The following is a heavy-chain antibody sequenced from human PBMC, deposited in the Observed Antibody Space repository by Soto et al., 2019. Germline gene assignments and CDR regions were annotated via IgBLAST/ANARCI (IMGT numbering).Heavy chain of an antibody. Sequence: QLQLQESGPGLVKPSETLSLTCTVSGGSISSSSYYWGWIRQPPGKGLEWIGSIYYSGSTYYNPSLKSRVTISVDTSKNQFSLKLSSVTAADTAVYYCAGLMPRVPAGAIYYYMDVWGKGTTVTVSS. CDR3: AGLMPRVPAGAIYYYMDV. CDR2: IYYSGST. J-gene: IGHJ6*03. D-gene: IGHD2-2*01. CDR1: GGSISSSSYY. V-gene: IGHV4-39*01.